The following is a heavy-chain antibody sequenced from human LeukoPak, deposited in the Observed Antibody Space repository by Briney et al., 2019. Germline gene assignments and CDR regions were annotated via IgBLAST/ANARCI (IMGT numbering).Heavy chain of an antibody. CDR3: AKVAHHDFWSGPDYYMVV. CDR2: ISGSGGST. D-gene: IGHD3-3*01. V-gene: IGHV3-23*01. J-gene: IGHJ6*03. Sequence: GGSLRLSCAASGFTFSSYAMSWVRQAPGKGLEWVSAISGSGGSTYYADSVKGRFTISRDNSKNTLYLQMNSLRAKDSAVYYCAKVAHHDFWSGPDYYMVVWGKGTTVTVSS. CDR1: GFTFSSYA.